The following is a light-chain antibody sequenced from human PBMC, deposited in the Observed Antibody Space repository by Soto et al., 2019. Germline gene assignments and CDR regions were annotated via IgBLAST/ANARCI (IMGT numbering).Light chain of an antibody. Sequence: EVLMTQSPATLSVSPGERATLSCRASQSVSSNLAWYQHKPGQAPRLLMYAASTRATGIPARFSGSGSGTEFTLTISSLQSEDFAVYYCQQYHNWPPYTFGQGTKLEIK. CDR3: QQYHNWPPYT. CDR1: QSVSSN. CDR2: AAS. J-gene: IGKJ2*01. V-gene: IGKV3-15*01.